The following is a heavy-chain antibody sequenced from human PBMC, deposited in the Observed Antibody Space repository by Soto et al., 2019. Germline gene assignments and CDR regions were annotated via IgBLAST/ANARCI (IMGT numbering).Heavy chain of an antibody. D-gene: IGHD3-22*01. V-gene: IGHV3-30-3*01. J-gene: IGHJ4*02. CDR2: ITYDGSNK. CDR1: GFTFSSYA. CDR3: ARDSRFSYYYDSSGYPDY. Sequence: GGSLRLFCAASGFTFSSYAMHWVRQAPGKGLEWVAVITYDGSNKYYEDSVKGRVTISRDNSKNTLYLQMNSMRDEDTAVYYCARDSRFSYYYDSSGYPDYWGQGTLVTVSS.